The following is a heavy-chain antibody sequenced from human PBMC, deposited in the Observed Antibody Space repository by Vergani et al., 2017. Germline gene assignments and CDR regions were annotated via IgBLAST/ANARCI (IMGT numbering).Heavy chain of an antibody. CDR2: IWYDGSNK. J-gene: IGHJ4*02. V-gene: IGHV3-33*03. Sequence: QVQLVESGGGVVQPGRSLRLSCAASGFTFSSYGMHWVRQAPGKGLEWVAVIWYDGSNKYYADSVKGRFTISRDNAKNSLYLQMNSLRAEDTALYYCAKGKGGPFDYWGQGTLVTVSS. D-gene: IGHD3-16*01. CDR1: GFTFSSYG. CDR3: AKGKGGPFDY.